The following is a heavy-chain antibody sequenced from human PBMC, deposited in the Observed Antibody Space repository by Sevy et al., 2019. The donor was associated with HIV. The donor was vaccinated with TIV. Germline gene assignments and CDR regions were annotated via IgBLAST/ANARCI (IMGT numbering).Heavy chain of an antibody. J-gene: IGHJ6*02. CDR1: GFTFSNYA. V-gene: IGHV3-23*01. D-gene: IGHD6-19*01. Sequence: GGSLRLSCAASGFTFSNYAMNWVRQAPGKGLEWVSAISGSGGTTYDADSVKGRFTISRDKSQNTLYLQMNSLRAEDTAVYDCAKVLARGVAVAGSAWGMDVXXXGTTVTVSS. CDR2: ISGSGGTT. CDR3: AKVLARGVAVAGSAWGMDV.